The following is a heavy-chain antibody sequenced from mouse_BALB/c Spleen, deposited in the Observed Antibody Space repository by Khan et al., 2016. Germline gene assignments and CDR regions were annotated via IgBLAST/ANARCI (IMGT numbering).Heavy chain of an antibody. J-gene: IGHJ2*01. D-gene: IGHD1-2*01. CDR2: ISYSGST. Sequence: EVHLQESGPGLVKPSQSLSLTCTVTGYSITSGYGWNWIRQFPGNKLEWMVYISYSGSTNYNPSLKSRISITRDTSKNQFFLQLNSVTTEDTATYYWARTARIKYWGQGTTLTVSS. V-gene: IGHV3-2*02. CDR3: ARTARIKY. CDR1: GYSITSGYG.